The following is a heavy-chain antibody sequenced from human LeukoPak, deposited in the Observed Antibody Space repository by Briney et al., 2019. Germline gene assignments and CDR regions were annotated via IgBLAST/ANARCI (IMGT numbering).Heavy chain of an antibody. CDR2: IKQDGSEK. CDR3: AREQYGDHFDN. CDR1: GFTFSNYW. J-gene: IGHJ4*02. V-gene: IGHV3-7*01. Sequence: GGSLRLSCAASGFTFSNYWMSWVRQAPGKGLEWVANIKQDGSEKNYVDSVKGRFTISRDNAKNSLFLQMNSLRAEDTAVYYCAREQYGDHFDNWGQGTLVTVSS. D-gene: IGHD4-17*01.